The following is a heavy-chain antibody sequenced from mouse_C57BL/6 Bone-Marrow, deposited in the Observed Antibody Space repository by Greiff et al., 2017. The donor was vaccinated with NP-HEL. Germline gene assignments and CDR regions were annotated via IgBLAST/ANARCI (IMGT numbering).Heavy chain of an antibody. CDR1: GYAFSSSW. J-gene: IGHJ4*01. CDR2: IYPGDGDT. D-gene: IGHD2-4*01. Sequence: VQLQESGPELVKPGASVKISCKASGYAFSSSWMNWVKQRPGKGLEWIGRIYPGDGDTNYNGKFKGKATLTADKSSSTAYMQLSILTSEDSAVYFCARDYYDYAYAMDYWGQGTSVTVSS. CDR3: ARDYYDYAYAMDY. V-gene: IGHV1-82*01.